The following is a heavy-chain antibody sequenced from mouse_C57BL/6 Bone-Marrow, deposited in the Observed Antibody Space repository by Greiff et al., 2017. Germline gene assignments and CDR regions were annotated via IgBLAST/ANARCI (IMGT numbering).Heavy chain of an antibody. D-gene: IGHD2-3*01. V-gene: IGHV1-15*01. Sequence: QVQLQQSGAELVRPGASVTLSCKASGYTFTDYEMHWVKQTPVHGLEWIGAIDPETGGTAYNQKFKGKAILTADKSSSTAYMELRSLTSEDSAVYYSTGVVGWDGYPNYAMDCWGQGASVTVSS. CDR1: GYTFTDYE. CDR2: IDPETGGT. J-gene: IGHJ4*01. CDR3: TGVVGWDGYPNYAMDC.